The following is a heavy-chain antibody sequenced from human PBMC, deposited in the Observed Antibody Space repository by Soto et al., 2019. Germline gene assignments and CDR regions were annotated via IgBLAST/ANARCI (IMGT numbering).Heavy chain of an antibody. V-gene: IGHV1-8*01. CDR3: ARANTVTTRGRGALGY. D-gene: IGHD4-17*01. CDR1: GYTFTSYD. Sequence: QVQLVQSGAEVKKPGASVKVFCKTSGYTFTSYDINWVRQATGQGLEWMGWMNPNSGNTGYAQKFQGRVTMTRNTSISTAYMELSSLRSEDTAVYYCARANTVTTRGRGALGYWGQGTLVTVSS. J-gene: IGHJ4*02. CDR2: MNPNSGNT.